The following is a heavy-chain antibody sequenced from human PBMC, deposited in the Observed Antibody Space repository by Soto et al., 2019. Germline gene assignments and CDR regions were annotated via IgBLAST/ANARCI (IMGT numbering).Heavy chain of an antibody. Sequence: PGESLKISCKGSGYSFTSYWIGWVRQMPGKGLEWMGIIYPGDSDTRYSPSFQGQVTISADKSISTAYLQWSSLKASDTAMYYCARHVVLVYGDYGYYYRMAVWGQGTTVTVSS. CDR2: IYPGDSDT. J-gene: IGHJ6*02. CDR1: GYSFTSYW. CDR3: ARHVVLVYGDYGYYYRMAV. D-gene: IGHD4-17*01. V-gene: IGHV5-51*01.